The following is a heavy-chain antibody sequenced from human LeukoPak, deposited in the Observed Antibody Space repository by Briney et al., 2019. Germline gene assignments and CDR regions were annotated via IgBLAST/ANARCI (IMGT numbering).Heavy chain of an antibody. CDR1: GGSFIGYY. J-gene: IGHJ4*02. Sequence: SETLSLTCAVYGGSFIGYYWSWIRQPPGKGLEWIGEINHSGSTNYNPSLKSRVTISVDTSKNQFSLKLSSVTAADTAVYYCARALDYYDSSGGIDYWGQGTLVTVSS. D-gene: IGHD3-22*01. CDR3: ARALDYYDSSGGIDY. CDR2: INHSGST. V-gene: IGHV4-34*01.